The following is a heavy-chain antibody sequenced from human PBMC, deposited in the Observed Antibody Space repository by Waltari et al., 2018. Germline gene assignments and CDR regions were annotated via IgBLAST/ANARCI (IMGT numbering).Heavy chain of an antibody. J-gene: IGHJ4*02. D-gene: IGHD3-10*01. CDR1: GGSISSYY. CDR2: IYYSGST. Sequence: QVQLQESGSGLVKPSETLSLTCTVSGGSISSYYWSWIRQPPGKGLEWIGYIYYSGSTNYNPSLKSRVTISVDTSKNQFSLKLSSVTAADTAVYYCARAGSTGDLFDYWGQGTLVTVSS. CDR3: ARAGSTGDLFDY. V-gene: IGHV4-59*01.